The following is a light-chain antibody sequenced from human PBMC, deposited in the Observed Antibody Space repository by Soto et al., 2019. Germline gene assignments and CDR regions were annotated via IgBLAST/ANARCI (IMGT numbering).Light chain of an antibody. J-gene: IGKJ1*01. CDR1: QSVSNY. V-gene: IGKV3-11*01. Sequence: EIVLTQSPATLSLSPGERATLSCRASQSVSNYLAWYQQKPGQAPRLLIYDASNRATGIPVRFRGSGSGTGFTLIISTLEPEDFAVYYCQQRSNWPTFGQGTKVDIK. CDR2: DAS. CDR3: QQRSNWPT.